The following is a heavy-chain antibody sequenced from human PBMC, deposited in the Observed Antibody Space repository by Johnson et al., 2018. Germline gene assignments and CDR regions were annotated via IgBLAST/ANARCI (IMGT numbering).Heavy chain of an antibody. D-gene: IGHD1-1*01. V-gene: IGHV3-21*01. J-gene: IGHJ6*02. CDR3: ARVQLERLPYYGMDV. CDR1: GFTFSSYG. Sequence: VQLVESGGGVVQPGRSXRLSCVTSGFTFSSYGMHWVRQAPGKGLAWVSSISSSSSYIYYADSVKGRFTISRDNAKNSQYMQLNSLRAEDTAVYYCARVQLERLPYYGMDVWGQGTTVTVSS. CDR2: ISSSSSYI.